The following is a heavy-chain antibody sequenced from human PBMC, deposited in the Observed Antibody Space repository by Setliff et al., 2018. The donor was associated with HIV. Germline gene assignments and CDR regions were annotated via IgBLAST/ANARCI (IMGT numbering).Heavy chain of an antibody. CDR2: IYYSGST. J-gene: IGHJ3*02. Sequence: PSETLSLTCTVSGDSISSGGYYWSWIRQHPGKGLEWLGYIYYSGSTFYNPSIKSRLTISVDTSKNQFSLKLTSLTAADTAVYYCARVPAIGVVPGAPNDGCEIWGQGPRVTVS. CDR3: ARVPAIGVVPGAPNDGCEI. V-gene: IGHV4-31*03. D-gene: IGHD2-2*01. CDR1: GDSISSGGYY.